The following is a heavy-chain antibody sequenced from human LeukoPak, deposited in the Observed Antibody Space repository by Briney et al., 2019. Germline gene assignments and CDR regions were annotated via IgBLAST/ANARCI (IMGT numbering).Heavy chain of an antibody. V-gene: IGHV4-59*12. D-gene: IGHD5-12*01. CDR2: IYYSGST. CDR1: GGSISSYY. Sequence: SETLSLTCTVSGGSISSYYWSWIRQPPGKGLEWIGSIYYSGSTYYNPSLKSRVTISVDTSKNQFSLKLSSVTAADTAVYYCARATASGYLYYFDYWGQGTLVTVSS. J-gene: IGHJ4*02. CDR3: ARATASGYLYYFDY.